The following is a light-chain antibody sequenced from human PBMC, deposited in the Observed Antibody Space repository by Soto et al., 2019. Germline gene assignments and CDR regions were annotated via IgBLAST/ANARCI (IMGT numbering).Light chain of an antibody. Sequence: QAVVTQEPSMTVSPGGTVTLTCGSSTGGVTRGHWPYWFQQKAGQAPRTLIYDATNKHSWTPVRFSGSLLGGKAALTLSGAQPEDEAEYYCSLSFGGTVVFGGGTKLTVL. CDR1: TGGVTRGHW. J-gene: IGLJ2*01. V-gene: IGLV7-46*01. CDR2: DAT. CDR3: SLSFGGTVV.